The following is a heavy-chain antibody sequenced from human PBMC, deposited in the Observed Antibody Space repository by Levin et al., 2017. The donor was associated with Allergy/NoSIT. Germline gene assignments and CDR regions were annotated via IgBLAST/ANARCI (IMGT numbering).Heavy chain of an antibody. Sequence: GGSLRLSCAASGFTFDEYAMHWVRQVPGQGLEWVSGISWHSGDIGYAESVKGRFTISRDNARNSVYLQMNNVRVEDTALYYCLKDKAGVAATGTRFDPWGQGTLVTVSS. J-gene: IGHJ5*02. V-gene: IGHV3-9*01. CDR2: ISWHSGDI. CDR1: GFTFDEYA. D-gene: IGHD1/OR15-1a*01. CDR3: LKDKAGVAATGTRFDP.